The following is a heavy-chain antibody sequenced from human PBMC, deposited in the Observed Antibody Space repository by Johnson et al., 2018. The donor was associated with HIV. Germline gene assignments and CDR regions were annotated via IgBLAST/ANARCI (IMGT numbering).Heavy chain of an antibody. Sequence: QVQLVESGGGVAQPGRSLRLSCAASGFTFSSYAMHWVRQAPGKGLEWVAVISYDGSNKYYADSVKGRFTISRDNSKNTLYLQMNSLRAEDTAVYYCARGLSSWSFDAFDIWGQGTMVTVSS. CDR2: ISYDGSNK. CDR3: ARGLSSWSFDAFDI. J-gene: IGHJ3*02. CDR1: GFTFSSYA. D-gene: IGHD6-13*01. V-gene: IGHV3-30*01.